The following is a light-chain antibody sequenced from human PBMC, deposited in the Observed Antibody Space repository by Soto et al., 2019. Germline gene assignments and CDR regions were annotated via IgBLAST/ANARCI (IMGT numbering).Light chain of an antibody. CDR1: QSISSY. Sequence: IHMTHSPSSLSASVGYRVTITFRASQSISSYLNWYQQKPGKAPKLLIYAASSLQSGVPSRFSGSGSGTEFTLTISGLLPEDFAAYHCQQLYTLPFTFGQGTRLEI. CDR2: AAS. J-gene: IGKJ5*01. V-gene: IGKV1-39*01. CDR3: QQLYTLPFT.